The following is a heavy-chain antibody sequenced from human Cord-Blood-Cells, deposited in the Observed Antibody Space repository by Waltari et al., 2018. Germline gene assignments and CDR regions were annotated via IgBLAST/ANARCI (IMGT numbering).Heavy chain of an antibody. V-gene: IGHV3-30-3*01. D-gene: IGHD3-22*01. CDR3: ARDRVIVVVTHAFDI. CDR1: GFTFRSYA. J-gene: IGHJ3*02. Sequence: QVQLVESGGGVVQPGRSLRLSCAASGFTFRSYAMHWVRQAPGKGLEWVAVISYDGSNKYYADSVKGRFTISRDNSKNTLYLQMNSLRAEDTAVYYCARDRVIVVVTHAFDIWGQGTMVTVSS. CDR2: ISYDGSNK.